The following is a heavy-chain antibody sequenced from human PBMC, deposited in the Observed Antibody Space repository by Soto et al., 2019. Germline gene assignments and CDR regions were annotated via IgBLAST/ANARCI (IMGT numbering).Heavy chain of an antibody. CDR1: GFTFSDYY. D-gene: IGHD6-13*01. Sequence: QVQLVESGGGLVKPGGFLRLSCAVSGFTFSDYYMTWIRQAPGKGLEWVSYISSSTSHTNYADSVKGRFTISRDNAKNSLLLQMNSLRAEDTAVYYCARGRGAAADYFDFWGQGTLVTVSS. CDR2: ISSSTSHT. J-gene: IGHJ4*02. V-gene: IGHV3-11*05. CDR3: ARGRGAAADYFDF.